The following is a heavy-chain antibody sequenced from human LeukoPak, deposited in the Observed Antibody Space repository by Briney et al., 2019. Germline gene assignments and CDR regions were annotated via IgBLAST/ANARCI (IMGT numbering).Heavy chain of an antibody. V-gene: IGHV4-39*07. CDR3: AGLVGRYSSGLYYYYFDY. CDR2: IYHSGST. D-gene: IGHD6-19*01. J-gene: IGHJ4*02. CDR1: GGSISSSFYY. Sequence: SETLSLTCTVSGGSISSSFYYWGWIPQPPGKGLEWIGSIYHSGSTYYNPSLKSRVTISIDKSKNQFFLNLSSVTAADTAVYYCAGLVGRYSSGLYYYYFDYWGQGTLVTVSS.